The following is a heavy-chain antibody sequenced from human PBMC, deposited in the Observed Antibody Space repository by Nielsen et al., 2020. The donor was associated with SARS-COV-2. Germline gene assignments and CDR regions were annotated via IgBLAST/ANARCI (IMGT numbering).Heavy chain of an antibody. D-gene: IGHD6-13*01. J-gene: IGHJ5*02. CDR3: AREQQLENWFDP. V-gene: IGHV1-3*01. CDR2: INAGNGNT. Sequence: ASVQVSCKASGYTFTSYAMHWVRQAPGQRLEWMGWINAGNGNTKYSQKFQGRVTITRDTSASTAYMELSSLRSEDTAVYYCAREQQLENWFDPWGQGTLVTVSS. CDR1: GYTFTSYA.